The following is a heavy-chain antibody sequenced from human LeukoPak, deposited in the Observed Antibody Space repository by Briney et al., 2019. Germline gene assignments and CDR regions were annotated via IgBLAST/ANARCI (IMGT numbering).Heavy chain of an antibody. J-gene: IGHJ4*02. D-gene: IGHD3-3*01. V-gene: IGHV1-46*01. Sequence: ASVKVSCKASGYTFTSYNTQWVRQAPGQGLGWMGLINPSGGSTSYAQKFQGRVTMTRDTSTSTVYMELSSLRSEDTAVYYCARGNHDHLDYWGQGTLATVSS. CDR3: ARGNHDHLDY. CDR1: GYTFTSYN. CDR2: INPSGGST.